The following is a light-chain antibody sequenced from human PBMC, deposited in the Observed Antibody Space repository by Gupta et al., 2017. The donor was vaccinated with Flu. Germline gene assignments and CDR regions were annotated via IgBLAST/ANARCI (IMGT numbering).Light chain of an antibody. CDR3: GSYTSSSTWV. Sequence: QSALTQPASVSGSPGQSITISCTGTSSDVGGYNYVSWYQQHPGKAPKLMIYEVTNRPAGVSNRFSGSKSGNTASLTISGRQAEDGADYFCGSYTSSSTWVFGGGTKLTVL. V-gene: IGLV2-14*01. CDR1: SSDVGGYNY. CDR2: EVT. J-gene: IGLJ3*02.